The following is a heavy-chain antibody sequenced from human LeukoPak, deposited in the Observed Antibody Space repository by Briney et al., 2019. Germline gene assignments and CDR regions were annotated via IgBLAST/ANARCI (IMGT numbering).Heavy chain of an antibody. CDR3: ARSSRGDYVDY. Sequence: SVKVSCKASGGTFSSYAISWVRQAPGQGLEWMGRIIPILGIANYAQKFQGRVAITADKSTSTAYMELSSLRSEDTAVYYCARSSRGDYVDYWGQGTLVTVSS. V-gene: IGHV1-69*04. CDR1: GGTFSSYA. J-gene: IGHJ4*02. D-gene: IGHD4-17*01. CDR2: IIPILGIA.